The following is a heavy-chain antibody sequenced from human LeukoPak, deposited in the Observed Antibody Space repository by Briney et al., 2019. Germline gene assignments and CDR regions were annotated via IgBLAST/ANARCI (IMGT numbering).Heavy chain of an antibody. CDR2: INHSGST. V-gene: IGHV4-34*01. J-gene: IGHJ5*02. D-gene: IGHD2-2*01. CDR1: GGSFSGYY. CDR3: ARGVVPAAIHWFDP. Sequence: SETLSLTCAVYGGSFSGYYWSWIRQPPGKGLEWIGEINHSGSTNYNPSLKSRVTISVDTSKNQFSLKLSSVTAADTAVYYCARGVVPAAIHWFDPWGQGTLVTVSS.